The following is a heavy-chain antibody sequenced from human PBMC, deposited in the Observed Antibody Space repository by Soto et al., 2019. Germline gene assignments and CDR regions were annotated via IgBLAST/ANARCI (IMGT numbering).Heavy chain of an antibody. D-gene: IGHD2-15*01. J-gene: IGHJ4*02. Sequence: QVQLVQSGAEVKKPGASVKVSCKASGYTFTGYYMHWVRQAPGQGLEWMGWINPNSGGTNYAQKFQGWVTMTRDTSISTAYMELSRLRSDDTAVYYCARRRVGCSGGSCYPYFDYWGPGTLVTVSS. CDR2: INPNSGGT. CDR1: GYTFTGYY. CDR3: ARRRVGCSGGSCYPYFDY. V-gene: IGHV1-2*04.